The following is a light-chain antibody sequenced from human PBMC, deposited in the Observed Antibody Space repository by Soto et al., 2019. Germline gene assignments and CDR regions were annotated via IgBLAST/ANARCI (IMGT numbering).Light chain of an antibody. V-gene: IGKV1-5*01. J-gene: IGKJ5*01. CDR2: TAS. CDR3: QQRNSYPIT. CDR1: QSISRL. Sequence: DIQMTQSPSTLSASVGDRLIITCRASQSISRLLAWYQQKPGKAPNVLIYTASTLQSGVPSRFSGSGSGTEFTLTISSLQPEDFATYYCQQRNSYPITFGQGTRLEIK.